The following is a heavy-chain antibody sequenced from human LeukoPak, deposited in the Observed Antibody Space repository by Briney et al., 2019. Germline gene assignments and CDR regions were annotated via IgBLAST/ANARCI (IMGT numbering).Heavy chain of an antibody. CDR1: GGPFVGYY. V-gene: IGHV4-34*01. J-gene: IGHJ4*02. CDR2: ITHSGGG. Sequence: SDTLSLTCTVSGGPFVGYYWTWIRQPPGKGLEWIGEITHSGGGNYNPSLKSRVTISVDSSQNRFSLKVLSVTAADTAVYYCARCAGAPDFDVWGLGTLVSVSS. CDR3: ARCAGAPDFDV. D-gene: IGHD3-10*01.